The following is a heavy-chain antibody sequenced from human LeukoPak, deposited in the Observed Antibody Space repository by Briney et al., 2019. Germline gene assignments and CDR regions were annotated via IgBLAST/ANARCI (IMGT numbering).Heavy chain of an antibody. CDR3: ARGTWEAAATPHSFDT. D-gene: IGHD1-26*01. V-gene: IGHV1-18*01. J-gene: IGHJ4*02. Sequence: ASVQVSCNAFGFSFVSFGFNWVRQAPGQGLEWMGWISGYNGHTRYEQKFHDRVTMTTDSSTSTVYMELRSLRYDDTALYYCARGTWEAAATPHSFDTWGQGTLVLVSS. CDR1: GFSFVSFG. CDR2: ISGYNGHT.